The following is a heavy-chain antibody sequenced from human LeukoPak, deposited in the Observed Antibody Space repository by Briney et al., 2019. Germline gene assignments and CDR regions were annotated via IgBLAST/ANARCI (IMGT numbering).Heavy chain of an antibody. CDR2: ISSTSNTI. CDR1: GFTFSSYG. D-gene: IGHD2-15*01. CDR3: ARNGYCSSSSCRHYNWFDP. Sequence: GGSLRLSCAASGFTFSSYGMNWVRQAPGKGLKWISYISSTSNTIYYADSVKGRFTISRDNAKNSLYLQMNSLRAEDTAVYYCARNGYCSSSSCRHYNWFDPWGQGILVTVSS. J-gene: IGHJ5*02. V-gene: IGHV3-48*01.